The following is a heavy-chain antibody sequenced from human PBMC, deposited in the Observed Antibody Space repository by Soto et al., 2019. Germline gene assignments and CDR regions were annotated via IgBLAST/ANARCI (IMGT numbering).Heavy chain of an antibody. CDR2: IYYSGST. D-gene: IGHD4-17*01. V-gene: IGHV4-59*01. J-gene: IGHJ5*02. CDR3: ARALDYGDYWYWFDP. Sequence: PSETLSLTCTVSGGSISSYYWSWIRQPPGKGLEWIGYIYYSGSTNYSPSLKSRVTISVDTSKNQFSLKLSSVTAADTAVYYCARALDYGDYWYWFDPWGQGTLVTVSS. CDR1: GGSISSYY.